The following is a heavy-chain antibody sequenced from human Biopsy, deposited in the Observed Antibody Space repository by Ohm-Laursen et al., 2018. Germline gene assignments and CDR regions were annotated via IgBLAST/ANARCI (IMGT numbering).Heavy chain of an antibody. CDR1: GGSFSGYD. D-gene: IGHD4/OR15-4a*01. V-gene: IGHV4-34*01. Sequence: SETLSLTCAVDGGSFSGYDWTWIRQPPGKGLGGVGEFSHTGTTIYNPSLNSRLTISVDKSKNHFSLRLTSVTAADTATYFCARGPYGDNAGAFDVWGQGTVVTVSS. CDR2: FSHTGTT. CDR3: ARGPYGDNAGAFDV. J-gene: IGHJ3*01.